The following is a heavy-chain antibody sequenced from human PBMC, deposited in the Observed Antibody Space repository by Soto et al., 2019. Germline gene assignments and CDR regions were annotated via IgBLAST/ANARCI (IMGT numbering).Heavy chain of an antibody. J-gene: IGHJ4*02. CDR2: IHPSGGGT. Sequence: ASVKVSCKPSGYTFNTYYLHWLRQAPGQALEWMGVIHPSGGGTTYAQKFLGRVTVTRDTSTTTVFMELSSLRSDDTAVYYCARXGHIAVVTAXXDXXGQGXLVX. V-gene: IGHV1-46*02. D-gene: IGHD2-21*02. CDR1: GYTFNTYY. CDR3: ARXGHIAVVTAXXDX.